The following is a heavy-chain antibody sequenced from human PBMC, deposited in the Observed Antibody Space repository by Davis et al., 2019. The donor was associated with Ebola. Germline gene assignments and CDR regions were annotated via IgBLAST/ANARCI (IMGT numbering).Heavy chain of an antibody. CDR1: GGSVTSGGYS. CDR3: AGFDYWFDP. J-gene: IGHJ5*02. V-gene: IGHV4-30-2*01. D-gene: IGHD5-12*01. Sequence: MPSETLSLTCTVSGGSVTSGGYSWSWIRRPPGKGLEWIGSVYYTGSTYYSPSLKSRVTVSLDTSKNQFFLTVNSVTAADTAVYYCAGFDYWFDPWGQGTLVTVSS. CDR2: VYYTGST.